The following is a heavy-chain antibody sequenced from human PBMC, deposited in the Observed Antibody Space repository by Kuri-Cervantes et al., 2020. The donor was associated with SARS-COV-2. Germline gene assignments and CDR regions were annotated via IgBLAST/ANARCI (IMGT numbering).Heavy chain of an antibody. J-gene: IGHJ4*02. CDR3: AREGPDY. V-gene: IGHV3-48*01. CDR1: GFTFSSYS. CDR2: ISSSSSTI. Sequence: GESLKISCAASGFTFSSYSMNWVRQAPGKGLEWVSYISSSSSTIYYADSVKGRFTISRDNAKNSLYLQMNSLRAEDTAVYYCAREGPDYWGQGTLVTVSS.